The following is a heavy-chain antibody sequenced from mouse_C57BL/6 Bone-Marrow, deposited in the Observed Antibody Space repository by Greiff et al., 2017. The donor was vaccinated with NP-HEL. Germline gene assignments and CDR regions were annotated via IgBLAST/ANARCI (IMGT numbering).Heavy chain of an antibody. D-gene: IGHD2-1*01. Sequence: QVQLQQSGPGLVQPSQCLSITCTVSGFSLTSYGVHWVRQSPGKGLEWLGVIWSGGSTDYNAAFISRLSISKDNSKSQVFFKMNSRQAEYTAIYYCSGLYHDNQGAWFAYWGRGTLVTVSA. CDR2: IWSGGST. CDR3: SGLYHDNQGAWFAY. J-gene: IGHJ3*01. V-gene: IGHV2-2*01. CDR1: GFSLTSYG.